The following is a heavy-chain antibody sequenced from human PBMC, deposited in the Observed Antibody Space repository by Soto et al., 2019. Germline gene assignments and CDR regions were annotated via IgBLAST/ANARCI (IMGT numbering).Heavy chain of an antibody. V-gene: IGHV1-46*04. Sequence: EASVKVSCKESGYTFTSYYMHWVREAPGQGLEWIAIINPSGGSTSYAQKLQGRVTMTRDTSTSTVYMELSSLRSEDTAGYYCARDEQEYSSGWYLAYWGQGTLVTAPQ. CDR2: INPSGGST. CDR1: GYTFTSYY. J-gene: IGHJ4*02. D-gene: IGHD6-19*01. CDR3: ARDEQEYSSGWYLAY.